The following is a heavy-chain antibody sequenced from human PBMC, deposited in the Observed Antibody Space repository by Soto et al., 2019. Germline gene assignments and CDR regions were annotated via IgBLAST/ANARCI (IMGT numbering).Heavy chain of an antibody. CDR2: VSYSGIT. J-gene: IGHJ3*02. CDR1: GCCISSVNNY. D-gene: IGHD3-9*01. Sequence: PSETLSLTCTVSGCCISSVNNYWSWVRKHPGEGLEWIGYVSYSGITYYNPSLKSRVTISSDTSENQFSLKLSPVTAADTAVYYCARDFGPPPHDILTGDAFDIWGQGTMVTVSS. V-gene: IGHV4-31*03. CDR3: ARDFGPPPHDILTGDAFDI.